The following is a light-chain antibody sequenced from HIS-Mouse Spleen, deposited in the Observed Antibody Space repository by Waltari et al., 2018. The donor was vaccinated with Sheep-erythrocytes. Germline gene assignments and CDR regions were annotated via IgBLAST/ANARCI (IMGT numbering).Light chain of an antibody. J-gene: IGLJ3*02. CDR1: SSDVGGYNY. Sequence: QSALTQPPSASGSPGQSVTISCTGTSSDVGGYNYVSWYQQHPGKAPKLMIYEVSKRPSGGTARFSGSKSGNTASLTVSGLQAEDEADYYCSSYAGSNNWVFGGGTKLTVL. CDR2: EVS. CDR3: SSYAGSNNWV. V-gene: IGLV2-8*01.